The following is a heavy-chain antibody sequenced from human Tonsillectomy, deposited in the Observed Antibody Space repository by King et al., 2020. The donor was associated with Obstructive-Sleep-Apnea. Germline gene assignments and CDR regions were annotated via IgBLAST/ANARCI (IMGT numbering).Heavy chain of an antibody. Sequence: VQLVESGAEVKKPGASVKVSCKASGYTFTSYGISWVRQAPGQGLEWMGWISAYNCNTNYAQKLQGRVTMTTYTSTSTAYMELRSLRSDDTAVYYCARGSLWFGELLVFDYWGQGTLVTVSS. D-gene: IGHD3-10*01. CDR2: ISAYNCNT. CDR1: GYTFTSYG. J-gene: IGHJ4*02. CDR3: ARGSLWFGELLVFDY. V-gene: IGHV1-18*01.